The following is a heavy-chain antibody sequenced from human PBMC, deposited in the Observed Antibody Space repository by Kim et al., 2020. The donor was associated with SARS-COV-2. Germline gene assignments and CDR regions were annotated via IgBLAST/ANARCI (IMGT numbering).Heavy chain of an antibody. Sequence: GGSLRLSCVVSGFTFSNYALNWVRQAPGKGLEWVSFIHSGGDRTSYADSVKGRFTVSRDDSKNTLYLQMNSLRVEDTAVYYCAKGCGPGCYYYFDYWGQG. D-gene: IGHD2-2*01. CDR3: AKGCGPGCYYYFDY. J-gene: IGHJ4*02. V-gene: IGHV3-23*03. CDR1: GFTFSNYA. CDR2: IHSGGDRT.